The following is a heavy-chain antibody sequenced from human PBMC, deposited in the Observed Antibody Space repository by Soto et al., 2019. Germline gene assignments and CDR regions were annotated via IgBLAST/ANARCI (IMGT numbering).Heavy chain of an antibody. V-gene: IGHV4-31*03. D-gene: IGHD6-19*01. CDR3: ATANPGQWLVNY. J-gene: IGHJ4*02. Sequence: SETLSLTCTVSGVSISSGDYYWSWIRQHPGKGLEWIGCVYYGGTTYYNPSLKSRISISVDTSKNQFSLKLTSVTAADTAVYYCATANPGQWLVNYWGQGTLVTVSS. CDR2: VYYGGTT. CDR1: GVSISSGDYY.